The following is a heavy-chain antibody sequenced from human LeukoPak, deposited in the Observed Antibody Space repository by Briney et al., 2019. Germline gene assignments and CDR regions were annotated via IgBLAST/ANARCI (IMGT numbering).Heavy chain of an antibody. CDR2: IKQDGSEK. J-gene: IGHJ4*02. CDR3: ARDERWLQLDY. Sequence: PGGSLRLSCAASGFMFSSYWISWVRQAPGKGLEWVANIKQDGSEKYYVDSVKGRFTISRDNAKNSLYLQMNSLRAEDTAVYYCARDERWLQLDYWGQGTLVTVSS. V-gene: IGHV3-7*04. D-gene: IGHD5-24*01. CDR1: GFMFSSYW.